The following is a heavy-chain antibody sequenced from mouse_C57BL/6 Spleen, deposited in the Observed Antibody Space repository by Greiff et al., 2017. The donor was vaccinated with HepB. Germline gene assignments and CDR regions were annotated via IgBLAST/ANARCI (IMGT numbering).Heavy chain of an antibody. CDR1: GFTFSDYG. CDR2: ISSGSSTI. V-gene: IGHV5-17*01. D-gene: IGHD1-1*01. Sequence: EVNVVESGGGLVKPGGSLKLSCAASGFTFSDYGMHWVRQAPEKGLEWVAYISSGSSTIYYADTVKGRFTISRDNAKNTLFLQMTSLRSEDTAMYYCARSTVVYYYAMDYWGQGTSVTVSS. J-gene: IGHJ4*01. CDR3: ARSTVVYYYAMDY.